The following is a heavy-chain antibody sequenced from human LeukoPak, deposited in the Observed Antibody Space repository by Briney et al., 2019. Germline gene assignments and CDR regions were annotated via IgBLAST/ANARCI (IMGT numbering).Heavy chain of an antibody. CDR2: INHSGST. D-gene: IGHD2-15*01. CDR1: GGIFSGYY. CDR3: ARVIVVVVAATFWFDP. V-gene: IGHV4-34*01. J-gene: IGHJ5*02. Sequence: PSETLSLTCAVYGGIFSGYYWSWIRQPPGKGLEWIGQINHSGSTNYNPSLKSRVTISVDTSKNQFSLKLSSVTAADTAVYYCARVIVVVVAATFWFDPWGQGTLVTVSS.